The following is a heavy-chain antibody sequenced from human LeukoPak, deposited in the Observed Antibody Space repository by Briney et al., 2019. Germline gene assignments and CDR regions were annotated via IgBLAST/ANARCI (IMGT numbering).Heavy chain of an antibody. CDR3: VRDRSWYIDY. CDR2: ISYEKNEE. D-gene: IGHD6-13*01. Sequence: PGTSLRLSCAASGFTLTSYGMHWVRQAPGKGLEWVAVISYEKNEEFYADSVKGRSTISRDSSKNTLYLQMNSLRPEDTAVYCCVRDRSWYIDYWGQGTLVTVSS. V-gene: IGHV3-30*03. CDR1: GFTLTSYG. J-gene: IGHJ4*02.